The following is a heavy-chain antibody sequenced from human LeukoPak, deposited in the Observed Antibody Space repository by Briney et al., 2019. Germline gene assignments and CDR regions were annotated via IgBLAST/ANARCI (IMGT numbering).Heavy chain of an antibody. J-gene: IGHJ4*02. V-gene: IGHV3-74*01. CDR3: ARDWRHNGYDN. Sequence: GGSLRLSCAASGFTFSNYWMHWVRQAPGKGLVWVSRINTDESNTRYADSVKGRFTISRDNTKNTLFLQMNSLRVEDTAVYFCARDWRHNGYDNWGQGTLVTVSS. CDR2: INTDESNT. CDR1: GFTFSNYW. D-gene: IGHD5-12*01.